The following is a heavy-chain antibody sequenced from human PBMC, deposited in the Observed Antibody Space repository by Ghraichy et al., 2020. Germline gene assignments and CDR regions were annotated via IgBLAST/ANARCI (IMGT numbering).Heavy chain of an antibody. J-gene: IGHJ6*02. Sequence: GGSLRLSCVGSGFTFNSYSMNWVRQSPGKGLEWLSYITSSGRTISYADSVKGRFTISRDNAQNSLYLQMKSLRDEDTAVYYCARGSSVVRFYFYAGMDVWGQGTTVTGSS. V-gene: IGHV3-48*02. CDR2: ITSSGRTI. CDR1: GFTFNSYS. D-gene: IGHD2-21*01. CDR3: ARGSSVVRFYFYAGMDV.